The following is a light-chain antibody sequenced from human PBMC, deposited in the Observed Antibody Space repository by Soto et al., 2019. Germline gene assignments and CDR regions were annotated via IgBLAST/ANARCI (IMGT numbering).Light chain of an antibody. CDR1: QSISSSY. J-gene: IGKJ5*01. CDR2: GAS. V-gene: IGKV3-20*01. CDR3: QQYGSSPFN. Sequence: EILLEQNRATQRLAREEGSTLSCGASQSISSSYLAWYQQRPGQAPRLLIYGASSRATGIPDRFSGSGSGTEFTLTISSLMPEDLAVYSCQQYGSSPFNFAQGTRLEIK.